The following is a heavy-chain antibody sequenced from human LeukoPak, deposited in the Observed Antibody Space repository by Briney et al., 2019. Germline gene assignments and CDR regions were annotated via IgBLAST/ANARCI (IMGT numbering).Heavy chain of an antibody. J-gene: IGHJ4*02. D-gene: IGHD1-26*01. V-gene: IGHV3-30-3*01. CDR2: ISYDGSNK. CDR3: ARDRGGATIGYFDY. Sequence: GGSLRLSCAASGFTFSSYAMSWVRQAPGKGLEWVAVISYDGSNKYYADSVKGRFTISRDNSKNTLYLQMNSLRAEDTAVYYCARDRGGATIGYFDYWGQGTLVTVSS. CDR1: GFTFSSYA.